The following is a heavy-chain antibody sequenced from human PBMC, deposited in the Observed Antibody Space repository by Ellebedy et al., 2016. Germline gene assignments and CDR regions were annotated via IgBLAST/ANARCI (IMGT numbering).Heavy chain of an antibody. V-gene: IGHV3-33*01. CDR2: IWYDGSNK. CDR3: ARDGSYSSVDY. D-gene: IGHD3-10*01. Sequence: GESLKISCAASGFAFSSYGMHWVRQAPGKGLEWVAVIWYDGSNKYYADSVKGRFTISRDNSKNTLYLQMNSLRAEDTAVYYCARDGSYSSVDYWGQGTLVTVSS. CDR1: GFAFSSYG. J-gene: IGHJ4*02.